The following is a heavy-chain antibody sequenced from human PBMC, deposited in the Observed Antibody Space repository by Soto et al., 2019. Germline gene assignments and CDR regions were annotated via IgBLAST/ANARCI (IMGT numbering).Heavy chain of an antibody. J-gene: IGHJ4*02. V-gene: IGHV3-33*01. CDR3: ARDQTDSGGYSDS. CDR1: GFPIRSYG. D-gene: IGHD2-15*01. Sequence: QAGGSLRLSCEVSGFPIRSYGIQGVRQAPGKGLEWLGLIWNDGSHAYYADSVKGRFTISRDNSKNTVFLQVSNLRAEDTAVYFCARDQTDSGGYSDSWGQGTLVTVSS. CDR2: IWNDGSHA.